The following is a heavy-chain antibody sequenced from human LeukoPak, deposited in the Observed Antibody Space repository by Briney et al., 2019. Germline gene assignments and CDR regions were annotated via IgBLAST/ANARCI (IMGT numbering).Heavy chain of an antibody. Sequence: GGSLSLSSTASEFTVSRNYMLWVRQAPGKGLEWVSLIFSNGDTHYADSVKGRFTISRDTSKNTVSLQMNSLRVEDTAMYYCTRDQMNYWGQGTLVTVSS. CDR1: EFTVSRNY. D-gene: IGHD5-24*01. CDR2: IFSNGDT. CDR3: TRDQMNY. J-gene: IGHJ4*02. V-gene: IGHV3-53*01.